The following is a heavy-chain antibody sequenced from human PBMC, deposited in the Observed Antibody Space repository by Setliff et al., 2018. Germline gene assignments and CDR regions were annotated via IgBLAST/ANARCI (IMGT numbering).Heavy chain of an antibody. J-gene: IGHJ4*02. V-gene: IGHV4-39*01. CDR1: GGSISSSDFY. CDR3: ARHDARGYYYYMDS. D-gene: IGHD1-26*01. CDR2: IYYSGTT. Sequence: SETLSLTCTVSGGSISSSDFYWGWIRQPPGKGLEWIGSIYYSGTTYYNPSLKSPVTISIDTSKNQFSLKLSSVTAADTAIYYCARHDARGYYYYMDSWGQGTLVTVSS.